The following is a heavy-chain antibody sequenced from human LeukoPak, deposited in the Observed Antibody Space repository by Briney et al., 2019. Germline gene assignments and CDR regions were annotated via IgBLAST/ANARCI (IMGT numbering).Heavy chain of an antibody. CDR3: ARGSGYDFWSGYLYYYGSGSYYPIDY. D-gene: IGHD3-10*01. Sequence: ASVKVSCKASGYTFTSYDINWVRQATGQGLEWMGWMNPNSGNTGYAQKFQGRVTMTRNTSISTAYMELSSLRSEDTAVYYCARGSGYDFWSGYLYYYGSGSYYPIDYWGQGTLVTVSS. J-gene: IGHJ4*02. CDR2: MNPNSGNT. CDR1: GYTFTSYD. V-gene: IGHV1-8*01.